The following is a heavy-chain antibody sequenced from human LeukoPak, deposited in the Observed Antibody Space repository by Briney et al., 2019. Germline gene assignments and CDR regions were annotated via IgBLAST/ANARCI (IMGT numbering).Heavy chain of an antibody. J-gene: IGHJ4*02. Sequence: PGGSLRLSCAASGYTFGDYGMSWVRQVPGKGLEWVSGTNRRGDITGYADFVKGRFTISRDNAKNSLYLQMNSLRAEDTAVYYCARDNFVTGITIGGWHYWGQGTLVTVSS. CDR2: TNRRGDIT. D-gene: IGHD3-10*01. V-gene: IGHV3-20*04. CDR1: GYTFGDYG. CDR3: ARDNFVTGITIGGWHY.